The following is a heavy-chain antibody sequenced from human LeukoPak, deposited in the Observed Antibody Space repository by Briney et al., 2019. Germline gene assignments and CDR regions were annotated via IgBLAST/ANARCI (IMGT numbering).Heavy chain of an antibody. D-gene: IGHD3-3*01. V-gene: IGHV4-59*01. Sequence: SETLSLTCTVSRGSISSYYWTWIRQPPGKGLEWIGYIYKSGSTNYNPSLKSRVTISVDTSKNQFSLKLSSVTAADTAVYYCARGRITIFGVVTPHFDYWGQGTLVTVSS. CDR2: IYKSGST. CDR1: RGSISSYY. CDR3: ARGRITIFGVVTPHFDY. J-gene: IGHJ4*02.